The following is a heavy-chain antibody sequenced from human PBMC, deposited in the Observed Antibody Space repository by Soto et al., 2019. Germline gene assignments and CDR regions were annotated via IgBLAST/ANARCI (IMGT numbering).Heavy chain of an antibody. D-gene: IGHD5-12*01. CDR1: GYTFTSYA. J-gene: IGHJ4*02. CDR3: ARDLVEMATYDY. V-gene: IGHV1-3*01. CDR2: INAGNGNT. Sequence: ASVKVSCKASGYTFTSYAMHWVRQAPGQRLEWMGWINAGNGNTKYSQKFQGRVTITRDTSASTAYMELSSLRSEDTAVYYCARDLVEMATYDYWGQGTLVTVSS.